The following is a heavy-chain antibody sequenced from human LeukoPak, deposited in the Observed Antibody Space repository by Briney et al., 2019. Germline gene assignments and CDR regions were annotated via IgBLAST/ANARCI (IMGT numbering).Heavy chain of an antibody. V-gene: IGHV4-59*01. CDR1: DDSISDYY. Sequence: SETLSLTCTVSDDSISDYYRGWIRQPPGQGLEWIGYFHNSGTSTYNPSLKRRVTISADTSKNQFSLKLNSLTTADTAVYYCTRGAGWLIDYWGQGVLVTVSS. D-gene: IGHD3-16*01. J-gene: IGHJ4*02. CDR3: TRGAGWLIDY. CDR2: FHNSGTS.